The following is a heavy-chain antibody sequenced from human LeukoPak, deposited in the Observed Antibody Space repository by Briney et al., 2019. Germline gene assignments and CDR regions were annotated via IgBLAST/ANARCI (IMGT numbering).Heavy chain of an antibody. J-gene: IGHJ4*02. V-gene: IGHV3-74*01. Sequence: GSLRLSCAASGFTFSTYWMQWVRQGPGKGLVWVSRINRDGMPTTYADSVKGRFTFSRDNVKNTLYLQMNSLRAEDTAVYYCVRESSGAVDYWGQGTLVTVSS. CDR2: INRDGMPT. D-gene: IGHD1-26*01. CDR1: GFTFSTYW. CDR3: VRESSGAVDY.